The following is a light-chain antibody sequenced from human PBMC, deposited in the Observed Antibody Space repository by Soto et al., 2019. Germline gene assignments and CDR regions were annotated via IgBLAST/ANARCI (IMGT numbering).Light chain of an antibody. J-gene: IGLJ2*01. CDR1: SSDVGGYNY. V-gene: IGLV2-14*01. Sequence: QSVLTQPASVSGSPGQSITISCTGTSSDVGGYNYVSWYQQHPGKAPKLMIYDVSNRPSGVSNRFSGSKSGNTASLTISGLEAEDEADYYCISYTSSSEVVFGGGTKVTVL. CDR2: DVS. CDR3: ISYTSSSEVV.